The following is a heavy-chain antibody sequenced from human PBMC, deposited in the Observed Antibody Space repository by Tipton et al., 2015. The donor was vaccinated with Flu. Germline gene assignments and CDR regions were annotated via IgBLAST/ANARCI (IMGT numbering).Heavy chain of an antibody. CDR3: ARGYYDILTGSYHDAFDI. CDR2: IIPNSGGT. V-gene: IGHV1-2*02. Sequence: QLVQSGAEVGKPGASVKVSCKASGYTFTGYYMHWVRQAPGQGLEWMGWIIPNSGGTNYAQKFQGRVTMTRDTSISTAYMELSRLRSDDTAVYYCARGYYDILTGSYHDAFDIWGQGTMVTVSS. J-gene: IGHJ3*02. CDR1: GYTFTGYY. D-gene: IGHD3-9*01.